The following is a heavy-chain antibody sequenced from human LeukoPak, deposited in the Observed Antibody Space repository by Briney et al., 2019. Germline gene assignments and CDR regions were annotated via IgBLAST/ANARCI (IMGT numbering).Heavy chain of an antibody. CDR1: GYTFDDYA. D-gene: IGHD6-6*01. CDR3: AKEGLDPSIAARPSYYYYYMDV. Sequence: PGGSLRLSCAASGYTFDDYAMHWVRQAPGKGLEWVSLISWDGGSTYYADSVKGRFTISRDNSKNSLYLQMNSLRAEDTALYYCAKEGLDPSIAARPSYYYYYMDVWGKGTTVTVSS. J-gene: IGHJ6*03. CDR2: ISWDGGST. V-gene: IGHV3-43D*03.